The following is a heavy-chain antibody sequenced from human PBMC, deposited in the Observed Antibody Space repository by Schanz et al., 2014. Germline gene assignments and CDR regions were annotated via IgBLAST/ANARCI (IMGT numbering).Heavy chain of an antibody. V-gene: IGHV3-23*04. Sequence: EVQLVESGGGLVRPGGSLRLSCAASGFTFSNHALSWVRQAPGKWLEWVSGIGGSGDSTHYADSVKGRFIISRDNSKNTSYLQVNSLRAEDTAVYYCAKHVRSLTGNDYWGQGTLVTVSS. CDR2: IGGSGDST. J-gene: IGHJ4*02. CDR1: GFTFSNHA. CDR3: AKHVRSLTGNDY. D-gene: IGHD3-9*01.